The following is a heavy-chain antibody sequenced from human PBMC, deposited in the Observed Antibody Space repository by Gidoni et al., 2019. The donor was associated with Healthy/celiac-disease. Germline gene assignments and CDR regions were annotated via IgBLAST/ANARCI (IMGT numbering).Heavy chain of an antibody. CDR3: AHLPRNYYDSSGLDY. D-gene: IGHD3-22*01. CDR1: GFTFSYYY. Sequence: QVQLVESGGGLVKPGGSLRLSCAASGFTFSYYYMSWIRQAPGKGLEWVLYISRSGSTIYYADSVKGRFTISRDNAKNSLYLQMNSLRAEDTAVYYCAHLPRNYYDSSGLDYWGQGTLVTVSS. V-gene: IGHV3-11*01. J-gene: IGHJ4*02. CDR2: ISRSGSTI.